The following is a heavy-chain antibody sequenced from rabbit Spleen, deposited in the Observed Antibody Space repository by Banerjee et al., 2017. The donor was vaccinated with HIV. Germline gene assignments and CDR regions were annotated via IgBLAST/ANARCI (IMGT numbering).Heavy chain of an antibody. Sequence: QEQLVEYGGDLVQPEGSLTLTCKASGLDFSSGYDMCWVRQAPGKGLEWIGCIYPGGVTTWYASWAKGRFTCSKASSTTVTLQMTSLTAADTATYFCARDTGSSFSSYGMDLWGPGTLVTVS. CDR1: GLDFSSGYD. D-gene: IGHD8-1*01. V-gene: IGHV1S45*01. CDR2: IYPGGVTT. CDR3: ARDTGSSFSSYGMDL. J-gene: IGHJ6*01.